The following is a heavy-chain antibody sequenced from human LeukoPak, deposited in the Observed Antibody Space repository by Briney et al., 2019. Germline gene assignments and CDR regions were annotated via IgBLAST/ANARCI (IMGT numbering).Heavy chain of an antibody. Sequence: ASVKVSCKASGYTFTGYYMQWVRPAPGQGLEWMGWIFPSSGGPRYAQKFQGRVTMTRETTIRTAYMELSSLRSDDTAVYYCARKGEVSGDYDYWGQGTLVTVSS. V-gene: IGHV1-2*02. CDR3: ARKGEVSGDYDY. CDR1: GYTFTGYY. J-gene: IGHJ4*02. D-gene: IGHD4-17*01. CDR2: IFPSSGGP.